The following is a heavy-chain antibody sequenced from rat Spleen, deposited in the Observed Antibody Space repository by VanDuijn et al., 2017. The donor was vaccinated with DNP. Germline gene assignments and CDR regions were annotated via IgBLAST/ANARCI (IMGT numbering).Heavy chain of an antibody. CDR2: ISPTDGAT. Sequence: EVRLVESGGGLVQPGRSLKLSCLASGFTFSNHFMAWVRQAPTKGLEWVASISPTDGATYYRDSVKGRFTISRDNAQSTLYLQMDSLRSEDTATYYCARHRTIMPYYYAMDAWGQGVMVTVSS. CDR3: ARHRTIMPYYYAMDA. J-gene: IGHJ2*01. CDR1: GFTFSNHF. D-gene: IGHD1-12*01. V-gene: IGHV5-25*01.